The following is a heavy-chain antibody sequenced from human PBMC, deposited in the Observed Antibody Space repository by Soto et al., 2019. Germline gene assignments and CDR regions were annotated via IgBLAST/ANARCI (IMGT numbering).Heavy chain of an antibody. V-gene: IGHV1-69*02. J-gene: IGHJ6*02. CDR2: IIPILGIA. CDR1: GGTFSSYT. CDR3: ARAYYCSSTSCYHYYYYGMDV. Sequence: QVQLVQSGAEVKKPGSSVKVSCKASGGTFSSYTISWVRQAPGQGLEWMGRIIPILGIANYAQKFQGRVTTTADKSTSTAYMELSSLRSEDTAVYYCARAYYCSSTSCYHYYYYGMDVWGQGTTVTVSS. D-gene: IGHD2-2*01.